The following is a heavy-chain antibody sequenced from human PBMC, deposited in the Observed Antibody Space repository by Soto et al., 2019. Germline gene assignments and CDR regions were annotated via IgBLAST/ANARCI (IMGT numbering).Heavy chain of an antibody. CDR1: GFTFSNYA. Sequence: EVQLLESGGGLVQPGGSLRLSCAASGFTFSNYAMSWVRQAPGKGLEWVSTISTSGGSTYSADSVKGRFTISRDNSKNTLYPQKHTPRAEATALSSCARDGLGAYTYSSYYFDYWGQGTPVTVSS. V-gene: IGHV3-23*01. CDR3: ARDGLGAYTYSSYYFDY. J-gene: IGHJ4*02. D-gene: IGHD6-6*01. CDR2: ISTSGGST.